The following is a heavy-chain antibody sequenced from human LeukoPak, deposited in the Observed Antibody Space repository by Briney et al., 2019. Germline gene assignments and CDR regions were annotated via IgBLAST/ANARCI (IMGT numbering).Heavy chain of an antibody. Sequence: GGSLRLSCAASGFTFSSYSMNWVRQAPGKGLESVASISSSSSYTYYADSVKGRFTISRDNANNSLYLQMNSLRAEDTAVYFCARDPTPKWELLPYFDYWGREPWSPSPQ. J-gene: IGHJ4*02. V-gene: IGHV3-21*01. CDR1: GFTFSSYS. D-gene: IGHD1-26*01. CDR3: ARDPTPKWELLPYFDY. CDR2: ISSSSSYT.